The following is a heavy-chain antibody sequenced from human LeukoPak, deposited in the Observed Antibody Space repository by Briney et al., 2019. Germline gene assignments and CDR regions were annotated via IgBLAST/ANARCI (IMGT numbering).Heavy chain of an antibody. J-gene: IGHJ4*02. Sequence: GGSLRLSFSASGFTFSTYKMNLVRQAPGKGPEVVSYTSGDSNTIYYADSVKGRFTISRDNAKNSLYLQMNSLRDEDTAVYYCARVIVGASQNDYWGQGTLVTVPS. CDR2: TSGDSNTI. CDR3: ARVIVGASQNDY. D-gene: IGHD1-26*01. CDR1: GFTFSTYK. V-gene: IGHV3-48*02.